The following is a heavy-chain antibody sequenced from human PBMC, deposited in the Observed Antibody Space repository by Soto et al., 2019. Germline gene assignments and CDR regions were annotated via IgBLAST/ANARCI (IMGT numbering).Heavy chain of an antibody. CDR3: AREYFNGQVPYGMDV. V-gene: IGHV1-3*01. D-gene: IGHD3-9*01. CDR2: INAGNGNT. CDR1: GYTFTSYD. J-gene: IGHJ6*02. Sequence: ASVKVSCKASGYTFTSYDMHWVRQAPGQRLEWMGWINAGNGNTKYSQKFQGRVTMTRDTSTSTVYMELSSLRSEDTAVYYCAREYFNGQVPYGMDVWGQGTTVTVSS.